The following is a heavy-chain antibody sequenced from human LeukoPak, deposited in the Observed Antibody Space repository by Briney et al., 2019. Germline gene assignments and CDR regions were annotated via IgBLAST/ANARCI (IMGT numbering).Heavy chain of an antibody. V-gene: IGHV3-30*03. CDR1: GFTFSSYG. CDR2: ISYDGSNK. J-gene: IGHJ4*02. CDR3: ARGPAGYN. D-gene: IGHD1-1*01. Sequence: PGRSLRLSCAASGFTFSSYGMHWVRQAPGKGLEWVAVISYDGSNKYYADSVKGRFTISRDILKNTLYLQMNSLRAEDTAVYYCARGPAGYNWGQGTLVTVSS.